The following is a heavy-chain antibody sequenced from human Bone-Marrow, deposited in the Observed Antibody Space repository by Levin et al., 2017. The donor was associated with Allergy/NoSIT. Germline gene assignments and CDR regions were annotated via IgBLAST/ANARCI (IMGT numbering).Heavy chain of an antibody. J-gene: IGHJ4*02. D-gene: IGHD3-16*01. V-gene: IGHV2-70*04. CDR1: GFSLSTRGMR. CDR3: ARIPGGTWTYFDY. Sequence: SGPTLVKPPQTLTLTCTFSGFSLSTRGMRVSWIRQPPGKALEWLARIDWDDDKYYSTSLKTRLTISKDTSKNQVVLTMTNMDPVDTATYYCARIPGGTWTYFDYWGQGTLVTVSS. CDR2: IDWDDDK.